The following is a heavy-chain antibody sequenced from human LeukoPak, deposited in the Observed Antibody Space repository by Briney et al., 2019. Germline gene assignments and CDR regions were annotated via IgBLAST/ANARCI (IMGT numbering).Heavy chain of an antibody. CDR2: LNEDGGYT. CDR1: GFXFSIYA. D-gene: IGHD2-8*02. J-gene: IGHJ4*02. V-gene: IGHV3-23*01. CDR3: VRAPYSTGRGYYFDY. Sequence: GGSLRLSCAASGFXFSIYAISWVRQAPGKGLAWVSGLNEDGGYTYYADSVKGRFTISRDNSENTLYLQMNTLRAEDTAVYYCVRAPYSTGRGYYFDYWGQGTLVTVSS.